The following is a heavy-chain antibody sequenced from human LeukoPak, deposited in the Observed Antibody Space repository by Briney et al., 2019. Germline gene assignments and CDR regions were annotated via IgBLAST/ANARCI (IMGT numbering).Heavy chain of an antibody. CDR3: ARTTEGYCRGVSCYYYYYMDV. CDR2: IYQSGST. D-gene: IGHD2-15*01. J-gene: IGHJ6*03. CDR1: GYSINIGYY. Sequence: PSETLSLTCSVSGYSINIGYYWGWIRQPPGKGLEWIGSIYQSGSTYYSPSLRSRVTISIDTSKNQFSLKLRSVTAADTAMYYCARTTEGYCRGVSCYYYYYMDVWGKGTTVTVSS. V-gene: IGHV4-38-2*01.